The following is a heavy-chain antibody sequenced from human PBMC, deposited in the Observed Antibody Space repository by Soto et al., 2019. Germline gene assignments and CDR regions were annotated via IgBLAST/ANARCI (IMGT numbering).Heavy chain of an antibody. CDR1: GGTSSSYA. J-gene: IGHJ6*02. V-gene: IGHV1-69*13. CDR3: ARVSGYCSSTSCYNYYYYGMDV. CDR2: IIPIFGTA. Sequence: SVKVSCKASGGTSSSYAISWVRQAPGQGLEWMGGIIPIFGTANYAQKFQGRVTITADESTSTAYMELSSLRSEDTAVYYCARVSGYCSSTSCYNYYYYGMDVWGQGTTVTVSS. D-gene: IGHD2-2*02.